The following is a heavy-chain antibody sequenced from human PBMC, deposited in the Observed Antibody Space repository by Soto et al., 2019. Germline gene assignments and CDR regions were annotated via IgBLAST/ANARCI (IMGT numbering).Heavy chain of an antibody. D-gene: IGHD1-1*01. V-gene: IGHV3-30-3*01. Sequence: QVQLVESGGGVVQPGRSLRLSCAASGFTFSTYAMHWVRQAPGKGLEWVAVILYGGTNKYYADSVKGRFTISRDTSKSTLYLQMNSLKQEDTAVYYCARDRFASATTVTDGDYWGPGTLVIVSS. J-gene: IGHJ4*02. CDR3: ARDRFASATTVTDGDY. CDR2: ILYGGTNK. CDR1: GFTFSTYA.